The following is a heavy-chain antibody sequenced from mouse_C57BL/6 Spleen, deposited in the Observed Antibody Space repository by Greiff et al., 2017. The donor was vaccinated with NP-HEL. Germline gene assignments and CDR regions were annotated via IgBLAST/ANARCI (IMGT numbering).Heavy chain of an antibody. J-gene: IGHJ4*01. CDR2: IWSGGST. CDR3: ARNRPLYYSNPHAMDY. CDR1: GFSLTSYG. Sequence: VQLQQSGPGLVQPSQSLSITCTVSGFSLTSYGVHWVRQSPGKGLEWLGVIWSGGSTDYNAAFISRLSISKDNSKSQVFFKMNSLQADDTAIYYCARNRPLYYSNPHAMDYWGQGTSVTVSS. V-gene: IGHV2-2*01. D-gene: IGHD2-5*01.